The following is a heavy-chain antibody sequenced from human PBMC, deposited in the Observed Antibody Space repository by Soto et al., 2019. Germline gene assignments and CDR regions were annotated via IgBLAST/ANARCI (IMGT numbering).Heavy chain of an antibody. D-gene: IGHD6-13*01. J-gene: IGHJ5*02. CDR1: GGSISSYY. CDR3: ARAPGSSWKSNWFDP. Sequence: TLSLTCTVSGGSISSYYWSWIRQPPGKGLEWIGYIYYSGSTNYNPSLKSRVTISVDTSKNQFSLKLSSVTAADTAVYYCARAPGSSWKSNWFDPWGQGTLVTVSS. CDR2: IYYSGST. V-gene: IGHV4-59*01.